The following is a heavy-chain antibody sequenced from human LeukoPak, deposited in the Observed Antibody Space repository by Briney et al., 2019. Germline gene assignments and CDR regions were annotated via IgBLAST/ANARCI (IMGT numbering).Heavy chain of an antibody. D-gene: IGHD3-22*01. CDR2: IYYSGST. V-gene: IGHV4-31*03. Sequence: SETLSLTCTVSGGSISSGGYYWSWIRQHPGKGLEWIGYIYYSGSTYYNPSLKSRVTISVDTSKNQFSLKLSSVTAADTAVYYSARAAYYDSSGSDAFDIWGQGTMVTVSS. CDR3: ARAAYYDSSGSDAFDI. CDR1: GGSISSGGYY. J-gene: IGHJ3*02.